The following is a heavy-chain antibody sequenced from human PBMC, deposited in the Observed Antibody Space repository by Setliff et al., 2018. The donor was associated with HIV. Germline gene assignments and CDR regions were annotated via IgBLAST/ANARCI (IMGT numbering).Heavy chain of an antibody. Sequence: GPPVKVSCKASGYTFTDAFINWVRQAPGQGLEWMGGIIPILGKAHHAQNFRGRVTITAAKSTNTAYMELSSLRSEDTAVYYCVRGGDSSWTHRFQDWGQGTLVTVSS. CDR3: VRGGDSSWTHRFQD. CDR2: IIPILGKA. D-gene: IGHD3-22*01. CDR1: GYTFTDAF. V-gene: IGHV1-69*10. J-gene: IGHJ1*01.